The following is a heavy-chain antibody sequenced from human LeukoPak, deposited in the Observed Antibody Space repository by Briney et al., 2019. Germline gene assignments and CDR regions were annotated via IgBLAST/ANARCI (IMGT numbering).Heavy chain of an antibody. V-gene: IGHV4-4*07. Sequence: SETPSLTRTVSGGSLSNYYWSWIRQPAGEGLEWIGRIFTSGGTNYNPPLKSPGTMSGDTSKDQFSPKLTFVDGADTGVYYCAKNSSSWDFDYWGQGTLVTVSS. CDR1: GGSLSNYY. CDR2: IFTSGGT. D-gene: IGHD6-13*01. J-gene: IGHJ4*02. CDR3: AKNSSSWDFDY.